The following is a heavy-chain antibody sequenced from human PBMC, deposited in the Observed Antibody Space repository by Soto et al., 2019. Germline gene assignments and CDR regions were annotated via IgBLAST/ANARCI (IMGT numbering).Heavy chain of an antibody. CDR3: ARSVGSGGVLGGFDY. J-gene: IGHJ4*02. V-gene: IGHV1-69*19. Sequence: QVQLVQSGPEMKKPGSAVKVSCKASGGTFNTYAMNWVRQVPGQGLEWMGGIFPMFDVPRYAQKFQGRVTITLDESSTTAYMDLSSLRSDDTAVYYCARSVGSGGVLGGFDYWGQGTLVSV. CDR1: GGTFNTYA. CDR2: IFPMFDVP. D-gene: IGHD3-16*01.